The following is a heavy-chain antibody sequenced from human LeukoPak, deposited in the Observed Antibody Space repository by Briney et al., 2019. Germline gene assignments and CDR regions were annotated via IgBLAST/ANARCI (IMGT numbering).Heavy chain of an antibody. D-gene: IGHD4-23*01. CDR3: VKDGDYGGPDY. V-gene: IGHV3-64D*09. CDR1: GFTFSSYA. Sequence: GGSLRLSCSASGFTFSSYAMHWVRQAPGKGPEYVSAISSNGGSTYYADSVKGRFTISRDNSKNTLYLQMSSLRAEDTAVYYCVKDGDYGGPDYWGQGTLVTVSS. J-gene: IGHJ4*02. CDR2: ISSNGGST.